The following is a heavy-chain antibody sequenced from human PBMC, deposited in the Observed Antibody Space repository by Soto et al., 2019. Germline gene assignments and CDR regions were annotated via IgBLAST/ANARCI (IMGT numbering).Heavy chain of an antibody. Sequence: GGSLILSCAASGFPFSSYSMHLVRQAPGKGLEWLSLINSDGSSPNYADSVKGRFTVSRDNAKRSLYLQMMSLTAEDTAIYYCVRGGGGGLFDPWGQGTMVTVSA. J-gene: IGHJ5*02. CDR1: GFPFSSYS. CDR3: VRGGGGGLFDP. V-gene: IGHV3-74*01. CDR2: INSDGSSP. D-gene: IGHD2-15*01.